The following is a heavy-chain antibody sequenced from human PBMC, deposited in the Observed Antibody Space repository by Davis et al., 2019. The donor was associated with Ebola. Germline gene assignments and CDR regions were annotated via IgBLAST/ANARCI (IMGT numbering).Heavy chain of an antibody. CDR2: LGTSADT. CDR1: GFIFSSYV. CDR3: AKDTSNIWFDI. J-gene: IGHJ3*02. V-gene: IGHV3-23*01. D-gene: IGHD1-26*01. Sequence: PSETLSLTCAASGFIFSSYVMSWVRQAPGKGLEWVSTLGTSADTYYADSVKGRFTISRDNSKNTLYLQMNGLRVEDTAIYYCAKDTSNIWFDIWGQGTNVTVSS.